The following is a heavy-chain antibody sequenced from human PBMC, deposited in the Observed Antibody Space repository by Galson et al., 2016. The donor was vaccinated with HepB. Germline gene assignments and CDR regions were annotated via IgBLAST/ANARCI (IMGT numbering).Heavy chain of an antibody. J-gene: IGHJ4*02. CDR2: INQDGSEQ. V-gene: IGHV3-7*03. Sequence: SLRLSCAASGFTFSSYWMIWVRQPPGKGLEWVANINQDGSEQNYVESVKGRFTISRDNAKNSLYLQMNSLRAEDTAVYYCAREWRYDILTPSDDYWGQGTLVTVSS. CDR1: GFTFSSYW. D-gene: IGHD3-9*01. CDR3: AREWRYDILTPSDDY.